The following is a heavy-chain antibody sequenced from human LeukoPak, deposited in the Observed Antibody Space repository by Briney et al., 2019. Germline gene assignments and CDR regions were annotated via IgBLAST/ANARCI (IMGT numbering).Heavy chain of an antibody. CDR2: INPNSGGT. D-gene: IGHD3-10*01. Sequence: ASVKVSCKASGYTFTGYYMHWVRQAPGQGLEWMGWINPNSGGTNYAQKFQGRVTMTRNTSISTAYMELSSLRSEDTAVYYCARFRGVTLYYYYGMDVWGQGTTVTVSS. V-gene: IGHV1-2*02. J-gene: IGHJ6*02. CDR3: ARFRGVTLYYYYGMDV. CDR1: GYTFTGYY.